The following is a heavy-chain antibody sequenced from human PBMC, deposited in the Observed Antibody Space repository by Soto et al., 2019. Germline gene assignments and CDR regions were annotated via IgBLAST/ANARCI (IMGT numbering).Heavy chain of an antibody. CDR1: GGSISGSY. V-gene: IGHV4-59*01. J-gene: IGHJ4*02. D-gene: IGHD6-19*01. CDR3: ARSVAVPGAHIDY. CDR2: VYYTGST. Sequence: SETLSLTCSVSGGSISGSYWSWIRQTPGKGLEWLGYVYYTGSTNYSPSLRSRVSISVDTSKNEFSLRLSSVTAADTAVYFCARSVAVPGAHIDYWGQGTQVTVSS.